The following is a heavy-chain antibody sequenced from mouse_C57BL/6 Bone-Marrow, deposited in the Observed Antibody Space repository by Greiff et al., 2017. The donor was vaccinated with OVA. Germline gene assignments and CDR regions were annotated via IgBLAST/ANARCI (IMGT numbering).Heavy chain of an antibody. Sequence: EVQLVESGGGLVQPKGSLKLSCAASGFSFNTYAMNWVRQAPGKGLEWVARIRSKSNNYATYYADSVKDRFTISRDDSESMLYLQMNNSKTEDTAMYYCVRHGYYAMDYWGQGTSVTVSS. CDR1: GFSFNTYA. V-gene: IGHV10-1*01. CDR2: IRSKSNNYAT. CDR3: VRHGYYAMDY. J-gene: IGHJ4*01.